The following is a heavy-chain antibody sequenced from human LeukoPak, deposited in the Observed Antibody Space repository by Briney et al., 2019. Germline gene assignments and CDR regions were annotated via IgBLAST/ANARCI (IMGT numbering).Heavy chain of an antibody. CDR3: AGQQAVAGTGYWFDP. Sequence: SETLSLTCTVSGGSISSSSYYWGWIRQPPGKGLEWIGSIYYSGSTYYNPSLKSRVTISVDTSKNQFSLKLSSVTAADTAVYYCAGQQAVAGTGYWFDPWGQGTLVTVSS. D-gene: IGHD6-19*01. V-gene: IGHV4-39*01. CDR2: IYYSGST. CDR1: GGSISSSSYY. J-gene: IGHJ5*02.